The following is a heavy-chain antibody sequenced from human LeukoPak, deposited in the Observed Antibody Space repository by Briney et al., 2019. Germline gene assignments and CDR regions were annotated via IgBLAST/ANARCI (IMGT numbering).Heavy chain of an antibody. Sequence: ASVKVSCKASGYTFTGYYMHWVRQAPGQGLEWMGWINPNSGGTNYAQKFQGRVTMTRDTSISTAYMELSRLRSDDTAVYYCARGPYYYDSSGYYSRTFDYWGQGTLVTVSS. CDR1: GYTFTGYY. D-gene: IGHD3-22*01. V-gene: IGHV1-2*02. CDR3: ARGPYYYDSSGYYSRTFDY. CDR2: INPNSGGT. J-gene: IGHJ4*02.